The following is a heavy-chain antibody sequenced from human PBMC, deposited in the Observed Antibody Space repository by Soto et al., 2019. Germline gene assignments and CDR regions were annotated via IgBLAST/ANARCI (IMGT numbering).Heavy chain of an antibody. J-gene: IGHJ4*02. V-gene: IGHV4-39*01. Sequence: PSETLSLTCTVSGGSISSSSYYWGWIRQPPGKGLEWIGSIYYSGSTYYNPSLKSRVTISVDTSKNQFSLKLSSVTAADTAVYYCAKPELRSPFLFYWGQGTLVTVSS. CDR1: GGSISSSSYY. CDR2: IYYSGST. D-gene: IGHD1-7*01. CDR3: AKPELRSPFLFY.